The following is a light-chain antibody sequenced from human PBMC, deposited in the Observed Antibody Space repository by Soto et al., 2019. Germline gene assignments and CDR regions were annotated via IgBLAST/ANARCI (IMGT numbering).Light chain of an antibody. CDR2: DVS. V-gene: IGLV2-14*01. Sequence: QSALTQPASVSGSPGQSITISCTGTSSDVGGYNYVSWYQQHPGKAPKLMIYDVSNRPSGVSNRFSGSKSGNTASLTISGLQAGDEAGDCGRAYTSSSYVFGTGTKLTVL. CDR3: RAYTSSSYV. J-gene: IGLJ1*01. CDR1: SSDVGGYNY.